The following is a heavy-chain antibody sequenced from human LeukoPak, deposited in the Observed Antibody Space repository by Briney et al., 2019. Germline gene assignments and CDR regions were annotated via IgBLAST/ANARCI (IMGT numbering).Heavy chain of an antibody. J-gene: IGHJ4*02. Sequence: GASVKVSCKASGYTFTSYGISWVRQAPGQGLEWMGWISAYNGNTNYAQKLQGRVTMTTDTSTSTAYMGLRSLRSDDTAVYYRARAYYYDSSGYYYGGVVEVPDYWGQGTLVTVSS. CDR1: GYTFTSYG. CDR3: ARAYYYDSSGYYYGGVVEVPDY. V-gene: IGHV1-18*01. D-gene: IGHD3-22*01. CDR2: ISAYNGNT.